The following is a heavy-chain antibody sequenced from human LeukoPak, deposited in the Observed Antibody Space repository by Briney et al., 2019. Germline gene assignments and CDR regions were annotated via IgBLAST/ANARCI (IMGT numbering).Heavy chain of an antibody. CDR1: GFTFSSYS. CDR3: ARGARWLRFAYYFDY. Sequence: GGSLRLSCAASGFTFSSYSMNWVRQAPGKGLEWVSSISSSSSYIYYTDSVKGRFTISRDNAKNSLYLQMNSLRAEDTAVYYCARGARWLRFAYYFDYWGQGTLVTVSS. CDR2: ISSSSSYI. J-gene: IGHJ4*02. D-gene: IGHD5-12*01. V-gene: IGHV3-21*01.